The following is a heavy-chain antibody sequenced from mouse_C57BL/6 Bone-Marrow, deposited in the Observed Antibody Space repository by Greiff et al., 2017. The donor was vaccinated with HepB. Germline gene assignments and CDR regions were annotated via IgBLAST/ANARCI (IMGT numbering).Heavy chain of an antibody. Sequence: VQLQQSGAELVRPGASVKLSCTASGFNIKDDYMHWVKQRPEQGLEWIGWIDPENGDTEYASKFQGKATITADTSSNTAYLQLSSLTSEDTAVYYCTKPRSYYFDYWGQGTTLTVSS. D-gene: IGHD3-1*01. J-gene: IGHJ2*01. CDR2: IDPENGDT. CDR1: GFNIKDDY. V-gene: IGHV14-4*01. CDR3: TKPRSYYFDY.